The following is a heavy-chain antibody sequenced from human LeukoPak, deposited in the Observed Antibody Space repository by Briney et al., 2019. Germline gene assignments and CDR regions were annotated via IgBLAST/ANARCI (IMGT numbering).Heavy chain of an antibody. V-gene: IGHV3-23*01. CDR2: ISGSGGNT. D-gene: IGHD3-22*01. CDR1: GFTFSTYA. CDR3: ASLDSYDNSFEH. Sequence: GSLRLSCAASGFTFSTYAMSWVRQAPGKGLEWVSAISGSGGNTYYADSVKGRFTISRDNSKNTLFLQMSSLRAEDTAVYYCASLDSYDNSFEHWGQGTLVTVSS. J-gene: IGHJ4*02.